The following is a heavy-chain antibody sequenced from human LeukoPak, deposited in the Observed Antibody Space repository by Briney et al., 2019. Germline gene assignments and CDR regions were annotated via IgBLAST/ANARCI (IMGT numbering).Heavy chain of an antibody. D-gene: IGHD3-22*01. V-gene: IGHV1-46*01. CDR3: ARGSHVRLYDSPNGFDY. CDR2: INPSGGST. J-gene: IGHJ4*02. CDR1: GYTFTSYY. Sequence: VASVKVSCQASGYTFTSYYLLWVRQAPGQGLEWMGIINPSGGSTNYAQKFQGRVTMTRDTSTSTVYMELSSLRSEDTAVYYCARGSHVRLYDSPNGFDYWGQGTLVTVSS.